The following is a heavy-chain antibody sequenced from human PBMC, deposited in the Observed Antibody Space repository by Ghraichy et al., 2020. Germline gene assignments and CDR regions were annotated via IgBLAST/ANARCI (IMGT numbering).Heavy chain of an antibody. J-gene: IGHJ4*02. CDR3: ARMSSAIAAAVSD. Sequence: SGPTLVKPTQTLTLTCTFSGFSLSTSGMRVNWIRQPPGKALEWLARIDWDDDKLYSTSLKTRLTISKDTSKNQVVLTMTNMDPVDTATYYCARMSSAIAAAVSDWGQGTLVTVSS. CDR1: GFSLSTSGMR. CDR2: IDWDDDK. D-gene: IGHD6-13*01. V-gene: IGHV2-70*04.